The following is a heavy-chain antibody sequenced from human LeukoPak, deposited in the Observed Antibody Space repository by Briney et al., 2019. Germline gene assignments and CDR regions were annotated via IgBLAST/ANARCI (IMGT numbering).Heavy chain of an antibody. CDR3: ARGATYAYYFDY. J-gene: IGHJ4*02. CDR2: INGDGSRT. CDR1: GFTFDDYA. D-gene: IGHD4-17*01. Sequence: GGSLRLSCVASGFTFDDYAMHWVRQAPGKGLVWVSRINGDGSRTNYADPVEGRFTISRDSAKNTVYLRMNSLRAEDTAVYYCARGATYAYYFDYWGQGILVTVSS. V-gene: IGHV3-74*01.